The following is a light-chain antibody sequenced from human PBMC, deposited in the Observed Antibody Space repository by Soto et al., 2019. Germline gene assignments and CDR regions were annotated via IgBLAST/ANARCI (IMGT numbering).Light chain of an antibody. Sequence: EIVITQSPATLSVSPGERATLSCRASQSVSSNLAWYQQKPGQAPRLLIYGASTRPTGIPARFSSSGSGTEFTLTISSLQAEDFAVYYCQQYNNWPPWTFGQGTKVEIK. CDR1: QSVSSN. V-gene: IGKV3-15*01. CDR3: QQYNNWPPWT. J-gene: IGKJ1*01. CDR2: GAS.